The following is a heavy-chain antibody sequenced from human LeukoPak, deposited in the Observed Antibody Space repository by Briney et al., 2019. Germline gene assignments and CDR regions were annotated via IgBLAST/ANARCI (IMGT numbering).Heavy chain of an antibody. CDR1: GYTFTSYG. V-gene: IGHV1-18*01. J-gene: IGHJ4*02. CDR2: ISAYNGNT. Sequence: GASVKVSCKASGYTFTSYGISWVRQAPGQGLEWMGWISAYNGNTNYAQKLQGRVTMTTDTSTSTAYMELRSLRSDDTAVYYCARTPLRIAAAGREDYWGQGTLVTVSS. CDR3: ARTPLRIAAAGREDY. D-gene: IGHD6-13*01.